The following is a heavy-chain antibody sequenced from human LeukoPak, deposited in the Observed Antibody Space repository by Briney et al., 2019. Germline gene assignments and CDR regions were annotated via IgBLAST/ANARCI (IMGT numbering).Heavy chain of an antibody. D-gene: IGHD5-12*01. V-gene: IGHV4-59*11. CDR1: GGSFSGHY. J-gene: IGHJ4*02. CDR3: ARGTNGYSGYVFDY. CDR2: IYYTGST. Sequence: SETLSLTCTVSGGSFSGHYWSWIRQPPGRGLEWIGYIYYTGSTNYKSSLKSRLTISLDTSKNQFSLRLSSVTAADTAVYYCARGTNGYSGYVFDYWGQGTLVTVSS.